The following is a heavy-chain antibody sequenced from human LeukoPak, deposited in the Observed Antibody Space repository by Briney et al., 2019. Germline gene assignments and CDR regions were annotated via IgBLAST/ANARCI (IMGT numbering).Heavy chain of an antibody. V-gene: IGHV4-30-4*08. CDR2: IYYSGST. D-gene: IGHD7-27*01. CDR3: ARVSPKLGILPDY. Sequence: NPSETLSLTCTVSGGSISSGDYYWSWIRQPPGKGLEWIGYIYYSGSTYYNPSLKSRVTISVDTSKNQFSLKLSSVTAADTAVYYCARVSPKLGILPDYWGQGTLVTVSS. CDR1: GGSISSGDYY. J-gene: IGHJ4*02.